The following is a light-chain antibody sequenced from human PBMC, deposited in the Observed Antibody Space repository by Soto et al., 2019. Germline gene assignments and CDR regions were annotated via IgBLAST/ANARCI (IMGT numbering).Light chain of an antibody. Sequence: QSVLTQPPSVSAAPGQKVTISCSGGSSNIGNNYVSWYQQLPGTAPKLLIYDNNERPSGIPDRFSGSKSGTSATLGITGLKPGDEADYYCGTWDSSLSTVVFGGGTKLTVL. V-gene: IGLV1-51*01. J-gene: IGLJ2*01. CDR1: SSNIGNNY. CDR3: GTWDSSLSTVV. CDR2: DNN.